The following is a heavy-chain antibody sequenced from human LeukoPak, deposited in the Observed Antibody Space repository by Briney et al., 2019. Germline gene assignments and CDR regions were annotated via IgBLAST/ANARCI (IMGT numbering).Heavy chain of an antibody. V-gene: IGHV3-23*01. D-gene: IGHD4-17*01. CDR3: ANEIRPNDY. CDR2: ISISGDTT. Sequence: GGSLRLSCGASGFTFSSHAMTWVRQAPGKGLEWVSAISISGDTTYYADAVKGRFTISSDNSKNTVYLQMNSLRAEDTAVYYCANEIRPNDYWGQGTLVTVSS. J-gene: IGHJ4*02. CDR1: GFTFSSHA.